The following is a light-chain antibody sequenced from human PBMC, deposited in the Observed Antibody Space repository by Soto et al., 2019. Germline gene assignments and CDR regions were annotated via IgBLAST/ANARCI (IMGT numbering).Light chain of an antibody. V-gene: IGKV1-39*01. CDR2: AAS. Sequence: DVQMTQSPSSLSASVGDSVTITCRASQSISSYLNWYQQKPGKAPKLLIYAASSLQSAVPSRFSGSGSETDFTLTISSLQPEDFATYYCQQSYSTPRTFGQGTKLDIK. J-gene: IGKJ1*01. CDR3: QQSYSTPRT. CDR1: QSISSY.